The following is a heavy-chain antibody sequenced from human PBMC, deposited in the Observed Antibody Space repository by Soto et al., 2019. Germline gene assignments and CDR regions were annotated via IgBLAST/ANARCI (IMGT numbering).Heavy chain of an antibody. CDR3: VKRSGSGILESYYYYGMDV. D-gene: IGHD3-10*01. J-gene: IGHJ6*02. CDR1: GFTFSSYA. V-gene: IGHV3-64D*08. Sequence: GGSLRLSCSASGFTFSSYAMHWVRQAPGKGLEYVSAISSNGGSTYYADSVKGRFTISRDNSKNTLYLQMSSLRAEDTAVYYCVKRSGSGILESYYYYGMDVWGQGTTVTVSS. CDR2: ISSNGGST.